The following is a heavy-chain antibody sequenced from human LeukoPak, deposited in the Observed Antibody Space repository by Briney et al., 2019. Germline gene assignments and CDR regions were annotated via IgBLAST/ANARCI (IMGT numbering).Heavy chain of an antibody. J-gene: IGHJ4*02. CDR3: ARASLTFSASDY. D-gene: IGHD4/OR15-4a*01. Sequence: SETLSLTCAVYGGSFSGYYWSWIRQPPGKGLEWIGEINHSGSTNYNPSLKSRVTISVDTSKNQFSLKLSSVTAADTAVYYCARASLTFSASDYWGQGILVTVSS. V-gene: IGHV4-34*01. CDR2: INHSGST. CDR1: GGSFSGYY.